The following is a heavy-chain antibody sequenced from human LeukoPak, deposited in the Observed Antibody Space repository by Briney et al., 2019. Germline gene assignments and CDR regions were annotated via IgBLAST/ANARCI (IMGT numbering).Heavy chain of an antibody. D-gene: IGHD3-9*01. CDR3: ARDRDILTGYYHLDS. CDR2: ISFDGSKK. CDR1: GFTFSTYA. Sequence: PGGSLRLSCAASGFTFSTYAIHWVRQAPGKGLEWVAVISFDGSKKYYADSVKGRFTISRDNSKNTLYLQMNSLRAEDTAVYYCARDRDILTGYYHLDSWGQGTLVTV. V-gene: IGHV3-30-3*01. J-gene: IGHJ4*02.